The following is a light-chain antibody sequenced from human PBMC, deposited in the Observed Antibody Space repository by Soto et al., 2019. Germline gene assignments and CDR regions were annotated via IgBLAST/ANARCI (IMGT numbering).Light chain of an antibody. CDR3: QQYNSYS. CDR1: QSISSD. CDR2: KAS. V-gene: IGKV1-5*03. J-gene: IGKJ1*01. Sequence: DIQMTQSPSSLSASVGDRVTITCRASQSISSDLNWYQQKPGKAPKLLIYKASSLESGVPSRFSGSGSGTEFTLTISSLQPDDFATYYCQQYNSYSFGQGTKVDI.